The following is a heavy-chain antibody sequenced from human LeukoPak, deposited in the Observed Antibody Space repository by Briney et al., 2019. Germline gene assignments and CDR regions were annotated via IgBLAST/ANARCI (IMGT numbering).Heavy chain of an antibody. J-gene: IGHJ4*02. D-gene: IGHD2-15*01. CDR3: ARRSGGYPMYYFDS. CDR2: IYSSGSA. Sequence: SETLPLTCTVSHGSVSGNYWGWIRQPPGKGLEFIGYIYSSGSANYIPSLKSRVKMSVDTSKNQFSLRLTSVTAADTAVYYCARRSGGYPMYYFDSWGQGALVTVSS. CDR1: HGSVSGNY. V-gene: IGHV4-4*09.